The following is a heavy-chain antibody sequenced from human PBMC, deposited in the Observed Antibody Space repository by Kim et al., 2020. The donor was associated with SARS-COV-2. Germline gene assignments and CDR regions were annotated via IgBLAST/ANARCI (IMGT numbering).Heavy chain of an antibody. CDR1: GFTFDDYA. Sequence: GGSLRLSCAASGFTFDDYAMHWVRQAPGKGLEWVSGISWNSGSIGYADSVKGRFTISRDNAKNSLYLQMNSLRAEDTALYYCANLPSSWGDDAFDIWGQGTMVTVSS. CDR3: ANLPSSWGDDAFDI. CDR2: ISWNSGSI. V-gene: IGHV3-9*01. D-gene: IGHD6-13*01. J-gene: IGHJ3*02.